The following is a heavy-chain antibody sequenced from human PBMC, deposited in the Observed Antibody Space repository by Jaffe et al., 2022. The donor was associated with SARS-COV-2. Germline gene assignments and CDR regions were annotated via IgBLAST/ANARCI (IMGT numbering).Heavy chain of an antibody. CDR2: IKQDGSEK. Sequence: EVQLVESGGGLVQPGGSLRLSCAASGFTFSSYWMSWVRQAPGKGLEWVANIKQDGSEKYYVDSVKGRFTISRDNAKNSLYLQMNSLRAEDTAVYYCAREYPYDSSGWYEWELQTGRSLDYWGQGTLVTVSS. J-gene: IGHJ4*02. V-gene: IGHV3-7*01. D-gene: IGHD3-22*01. CDR1: GFTFSSYW. CDR3: AREYPYDSSGWYEWELQTGRSLDY.